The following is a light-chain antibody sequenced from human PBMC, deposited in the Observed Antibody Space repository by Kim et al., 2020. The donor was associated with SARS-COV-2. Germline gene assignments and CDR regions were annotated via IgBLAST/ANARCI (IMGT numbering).Light chain of an antibody. V-gene: IGKV3-20*01. Sequence: GESVSLSCRASQSVSSSYLAWYQQKPGHAPRLLIYGAASRATGIPDRCSGSGSGTDFTLTISRLEPEDFAVYYCQQYGSSPPRVTFGQGTRLEIK. CDR2: GAA. J-gene: IGKJ5*01. CDR1: QSVSSSY. CDR3: QQYGSSPPRVT.